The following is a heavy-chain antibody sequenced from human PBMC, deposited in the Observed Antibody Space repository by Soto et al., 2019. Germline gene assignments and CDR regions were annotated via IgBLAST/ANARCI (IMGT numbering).Heavy chain of an antibody. Sequence: QVQLQESGPGLLKPSGTLSLTCAVSGGSFTSNNWWTWVRQPPGQGLEWIGEIYRTGSTNYNPYLKRRFTISLDKSENQSSLTVTSLTAADTAVYYCASRDPGTSVDYWGQGTLVTVSS. CDR2: IYRTGST. V-gene: IGHV4-4*02. CDR3: ASRDPGTSVDY. CDR1: GGSFTSNNW. D-gene: IGHD1-7*01. J-gene: IGHJ4*02.